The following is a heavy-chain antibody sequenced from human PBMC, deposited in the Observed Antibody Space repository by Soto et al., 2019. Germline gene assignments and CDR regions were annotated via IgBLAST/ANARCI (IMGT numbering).Heavy chain of an antibody. CDR1: GYSISSSNW. V-gene: IGHV4-28*01. Sequence: SETLSLTCAVSGYSISSSNWWGWIRQPPGKGLEWIGYIYYSGSTYYNPSLKSRVTMSVDTSKNQFSLKLSSVTAVDTAVYYCARTNSSSWYDWFDPWGSGTLVTVS. D-gene: IGHD6-13*01. J-gene: IGHJ5*02. CDR2: IYYSGST. CDR3: ARTNSSSWYDWFDP.